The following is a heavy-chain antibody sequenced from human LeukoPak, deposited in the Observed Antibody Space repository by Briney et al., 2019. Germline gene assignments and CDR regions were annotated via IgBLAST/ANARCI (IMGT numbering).Heavy chain of an antibody. CDR1: GYTFTTYD. CDR2: MDPNNGNT. J-gene: IGHJ4*02. Sequence: ASVKVSCKASGYTFTTYDINWVRQAPGQGLEWMGWMDPNNGNTVYAHKFQGRVTITRNTSISTAYMELSSLRSEDTAVYYCARAPRPDYFDYWGQGTLVTVSS. CDR3: ARAPRPDYFDY. V-gene: IGHV1-8*03.